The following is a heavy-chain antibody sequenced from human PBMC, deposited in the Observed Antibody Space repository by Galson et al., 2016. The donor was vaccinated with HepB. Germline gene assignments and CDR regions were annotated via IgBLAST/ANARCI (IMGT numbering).Heavy chain of an antibody. Sequence: CAISGDSVSSDTGAWNWIRQSPSRGLEWLGRTYYRSKFYNDYAESVRGRIIINPDTSKNQFSLHLSSVTPDDTAVYFCAGAAYSPNSYYYYHMDVWGKGTTVTVSS. J-gene: IGHJ6*03. CDR3: AGAAYSPNSYYYYHMDV. CDR2: TYYRSKFYN. D-gene: IGHD5-18*01. CDR1: GDSVSSDTGA. V-gene: IGHV6-1*01.